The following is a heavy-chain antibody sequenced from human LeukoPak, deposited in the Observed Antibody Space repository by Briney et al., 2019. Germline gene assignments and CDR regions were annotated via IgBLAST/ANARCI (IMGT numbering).Heavy chain of an antibody. CDR1: GYTFTGYY. Sequence: ASVKVSCKASGYTFTGYYMHWVRQAPGQGLEWMGWINPNSGGTNYAQKFQGRVTMTRDTSISTAYMELSRPRSDDTAVYYCARVDGDYDGNYYYYYGMDVWGQGTTVTVSS. V-gene: IGHV1-2*02. D-gene: IGHD4-23*01. CDR3: ARVDGDYDGNYYYYYGMDV. J-gene: IGHJ6*02. CDR2: INPNSGGT.